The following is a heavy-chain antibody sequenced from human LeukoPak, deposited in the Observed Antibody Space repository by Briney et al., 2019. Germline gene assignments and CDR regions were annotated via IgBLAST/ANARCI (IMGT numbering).Heavy chain of an antibody. Sequence: GASVKVSCKASGGTFSSYAISWVRQAPGQGLEWMGGIIPIFGTANYAQKFQGRVTMTRDMSTSTVYMELSSLRSEDTAVYYCARDTAVGTRPDAFDIWGQGTMVTVSS. CDR1: GGTFSSYA. J-gene: IGHJ3*02. D-gene: IGHD1-26*01. CDR2: IIPIFGTA. CDR3: ARDTAVGTRPDAFDI. V-gene: IGHV1-69*05.